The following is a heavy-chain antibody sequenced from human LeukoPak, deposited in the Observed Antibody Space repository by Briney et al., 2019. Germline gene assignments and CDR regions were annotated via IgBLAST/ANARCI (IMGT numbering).Heavy chain of an antibody. J-gene: IGHJ6*03. CDR3: ARQGSGYSPTYYYYMDV. V-gene: IGHV5-51*01. CDR2: IYPGDSDT. Sequence: GESLKISCKGSGYSFTSYWIGWVRQMPGKGLEWMGIIYPGDSDTRYSPSFQGQVTISADKSISTAYLQWSSLKASDTAMYYCARQGSGYSPTYYYYMDVWGKGTTVTVSS. CDR1: GYSFTSYW. D-gene: IGHD5-18*01.